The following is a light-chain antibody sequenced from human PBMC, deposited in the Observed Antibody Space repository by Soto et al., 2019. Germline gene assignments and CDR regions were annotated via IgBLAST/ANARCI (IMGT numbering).Light chain of an antibody. CDR3: CSYAGSYTFYV. CDR2: DVS. CDR1: SSDVGGYNY. J-gene: IGLJ1*01. V-gene: IGLV2-11*01. Sequence: QSVLTQPRSVSGSPGQSVTISCTGTSSDVGGYNYVSWYQQHPGKAPKLMIYDVSKRPSGVPDRFSGSKSGNTASLTISGLQAEDEADYYCCSYAGSYTFYVFGTGTNHRP.